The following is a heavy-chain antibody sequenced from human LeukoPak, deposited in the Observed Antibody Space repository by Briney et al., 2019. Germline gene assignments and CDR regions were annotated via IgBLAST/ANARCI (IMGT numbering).Heavy chain of an antibody. Sequence: PSETLSLTCTVSGGSISSYYWSWIRQPAGKGLEWIGRIYTSGSTSYNPSLKSRVTMSVDTSKNQFSLKLSSVTAADTAVYYCAREGSSSSSLVSGGFDYWGQGTLVTVSS. CDR2: IYTSGST. CDR1: GGSISSYY. CDR3: AREGSSSSSLVSGGFDY. V-gene: IGHV4-4*07. D-gene: IGHD6-6*01. J-gene: IGHJ4*02.